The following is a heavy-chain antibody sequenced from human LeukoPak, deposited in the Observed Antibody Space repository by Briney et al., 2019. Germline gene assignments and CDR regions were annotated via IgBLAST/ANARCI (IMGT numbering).Heavy chain of an antibody. J-gene: IGHJ3*02. D-gene: IGHD6-13*01. V-gene: IGHV3-30*02. CDR3: AKDSSSSWRIDAFDI. CDR1: GFTFSSYG. Sequence: PGGSLRLSCAASGFTFSSYGMHWVRQAPGKGLEWVAFIRYDGSNKYYADSVKGRFTISRDNSKNTLYLQMNSLRAEDTAVYYCAKDSSSSWRIDAFDIWGQGTMVTVSS. CDR2: IRYDGSNK.